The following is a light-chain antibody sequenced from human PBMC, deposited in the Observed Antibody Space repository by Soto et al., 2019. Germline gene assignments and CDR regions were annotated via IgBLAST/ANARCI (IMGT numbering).Light chain of an antibody. CDR2: RTN. J-gene: IGLJ2*01. CDR1: SGSVSANHF. V-gene: IGLV8-61*01. Sequence: QTVVTQEPSLSVSPGVTVTFTCGLSSGSVSANHFPSWYQQTPGQAPRTLIYRTNSRSSGVPDRFSGSILGNKAALTITGAQADDECDYYCVLYMGSGISGVFGGGTKLTVL. CDR3: VLYMGSGISGV.